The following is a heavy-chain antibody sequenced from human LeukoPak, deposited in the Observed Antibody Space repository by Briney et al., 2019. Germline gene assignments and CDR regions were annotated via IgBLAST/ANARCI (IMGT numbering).Heavy chain of an antibody. CDR1: GFTFSDYA. D-gene: IGHD3-16*01. J-gene: IGHJ4*02. CDR2: ISGSGRST. Sequence: GGSLRLSCAASGFTFSDYAMTWVRRAPRKGLEWVSGISGSGRSTYYADSVKGHFTISRDNSKITLYLQMDTLRAEDTAVYYYANQYSYGLFDNWGRGTLVTVSS. CDR3: ANQYSYGLFDN. V-gene: IGHV3-23*01.